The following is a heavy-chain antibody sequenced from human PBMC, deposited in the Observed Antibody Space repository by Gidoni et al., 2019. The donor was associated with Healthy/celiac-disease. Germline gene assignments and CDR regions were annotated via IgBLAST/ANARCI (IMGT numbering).Heavy chain of an antibody. Sequence: QLKLQESGPGLVKPSETLSLTCTVSGGSISSSSYHLGWIRQPPGKGLEWIGSIYYSGSTYYNPSLKSRVTISVDTSKNQFSLKLSSVTAADTAVYYCARLKTMVRGELLKAYTGAYGMDVWGQGTTVTVSS. CDR2: IYYSGST. D-gene: IGHD3-10*01. CDR1: GGSISSSSYH. CDR3: ARLKTMVRGELLKAYTGAYGMDV. J-gene: IGHJ6*02. V-gene: IGHV4-39*01.